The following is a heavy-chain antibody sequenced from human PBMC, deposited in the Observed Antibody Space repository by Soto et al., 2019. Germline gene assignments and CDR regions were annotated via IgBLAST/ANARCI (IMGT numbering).Heavy chain of an antibody. Sequence: PSETLSLTCTVSGGSISSSSYYWGWIRQPPGKGLEWIGYIYYSGSTNYNPSLKSRVTISVDTSKNQFSLKLSSVTAADTAVYYCARSDYGDYVQAFDYWGQGTLVTVSS. V-gene: IGHV4-61*05. CDR2: IYYSGST. CDR1: GGSISSSSYY. J-gene: IGHJ4*02. D-gene: IGHD4-17*01. CDR3: ARSDYGDYVQAFDY.